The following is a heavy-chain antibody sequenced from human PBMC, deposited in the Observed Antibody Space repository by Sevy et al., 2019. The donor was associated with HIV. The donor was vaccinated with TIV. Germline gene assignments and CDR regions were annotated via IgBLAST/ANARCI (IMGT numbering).Heavy chain of an antibody. Sequence: LEASETLSLTCNLYRSSLSNSYGNWIRQSPGKGLEWIGEINYSGDTKYNPSLRSRATISVDTSKKQFSLKLISVTAADSAVYFCAISTTAYCSAVSCYSRGNFDPWGQGTQVTVSS. V-gene: IGHV4-34*01. CDR1: RSSLSNSY. D-gene: IGHD2-15*01. J-gene: IGHJ5*02. CDR2: INYSGDT. CDR3: AISTTAYCSAVSCYSRGNFDP.